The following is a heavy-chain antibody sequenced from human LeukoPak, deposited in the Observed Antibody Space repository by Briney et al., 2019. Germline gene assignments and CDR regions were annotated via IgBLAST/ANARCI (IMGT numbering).Heavy chain of an antibody. CDR1: GFTFSSYA. V-gene: IGHV3-23*01. Sequence: GGSLGLSCAASGFTFSSYAMNWVRQAPGKGLEWVSGIRGSGGSTYYADSVRGRFTISRDNSKNTLYLQMNSLRAEDTAVYYCAKDLAVAGTASGYWGQGTLVTVSS. CDR2: IRGSGGST. D-gene: IGHD6-19*01. J-gene: IGHJ4*02. CDR3: AKDLAVAGTASGY.